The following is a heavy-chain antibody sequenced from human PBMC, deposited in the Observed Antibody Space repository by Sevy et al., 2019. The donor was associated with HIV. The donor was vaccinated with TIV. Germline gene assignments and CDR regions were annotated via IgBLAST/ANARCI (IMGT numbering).Heavy chain of an antibody. D-gene: IGHD5-18*01. J-gene: IGHJ4*02. CDR1: GFTFSNSW. CDR3: ARGGYSYGSY. CDR2: IKEEGSEK. V-gene: IGHV3-7*01. Sequence: GGSLRLSCEASGFTFSNSWMSWVRQFPGKGLEWVANIKEEGSEKNYVDSVKGRFTISRDNAKNSLYLEMNSLTVEDTAVFYCARGGYSYGSYWGQGALVTVSS.